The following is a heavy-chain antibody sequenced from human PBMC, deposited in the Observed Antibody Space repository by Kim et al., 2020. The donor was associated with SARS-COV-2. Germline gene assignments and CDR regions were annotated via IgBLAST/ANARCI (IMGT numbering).Heavy chain of an antibody. J-gene: IGHJ4*02. Sequence: NNGNEHKVQGRVTMTRNTSISTAYMGRSSLRSEDTAVYYCARGLGLFDYWGQGTLVTVSS. CDR3: ARGLGLFDY. CDR2: NN. D-gene: IGHD3-16*01. V-gene: IGHV1-8*01.